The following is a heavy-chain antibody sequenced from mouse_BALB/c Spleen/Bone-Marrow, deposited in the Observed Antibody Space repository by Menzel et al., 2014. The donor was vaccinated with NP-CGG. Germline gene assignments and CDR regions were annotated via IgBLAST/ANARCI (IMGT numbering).Heavy chain of an antibody. CDR3: ARSLYGYDWYFDV. Sequence: VHVKQSGPELVKPGASVKMSCKASGYTFTSCVMHWVKQKPGLGLEWIGYINPYNDDTEYNEKFKGKATLTSDKSSSTAYMELSSLTSEDSAVFYCARSLYGYDWYFDVWGAGTTVTVSS. V-gene: IGHV1-14*01. CDR2: INPYNDDT. D-gene: IGHD2-2*01. CDR1: GYTFTSCV. J-gene: IGHJ1*01.